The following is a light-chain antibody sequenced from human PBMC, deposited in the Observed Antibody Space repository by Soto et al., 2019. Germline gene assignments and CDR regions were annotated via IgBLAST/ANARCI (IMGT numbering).Light chain of an antibody. V-gene: IGLV2-14*01. J-gene: IGLJ1*01. CDR3: SSYTSSSTPLDV. Sequence: QSALTQPASVSGSPGQSITISCTGTSSDVGGYNYVSWYQQHPGKAPKLMIYEVSNRPSGVSNRFSGSKSGNTASLTISGLQAEDEADYYCSSYTSSSTPLDVFGTGTNVTVL. CDR1: SSDVGGYNY. CDR2: EVS.